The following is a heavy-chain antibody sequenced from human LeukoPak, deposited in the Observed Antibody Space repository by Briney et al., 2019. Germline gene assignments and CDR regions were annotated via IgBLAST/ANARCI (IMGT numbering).Heavy chain of an antibody. CDR1: GFTFSSYS. CDR3: AREGDLAVAVDY. CDR2: ISSSSSYI. J-gene: IGHJ4*02. V-gene: IGHV3-21*01. Sequence: GGSLRLSCAASGFTFSSYSMNWVRQAPGKGLEWVSSISSSSSYIYYADSVKGRFTISRDNAKNTLYLQMNSLRAEDTAVYYCAREGDLAVAVDYWGQGTLVTVSS. D-gene: IGHD6-19*01.